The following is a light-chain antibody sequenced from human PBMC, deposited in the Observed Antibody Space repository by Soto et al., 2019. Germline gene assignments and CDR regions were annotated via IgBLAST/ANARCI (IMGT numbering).Light chain of an antibody. CDR3: QHYKNYPWT. CDR1: QDVGRY. Sequence: IRMTQSPSSLSASAGDRVAIACRASQDVGRYLAWYQQKPGQAPKLLIYGASTLQSGVPSRFSGGGSGTDFTLTISCLQSEDFATYYCQHYKNYPWTFGQGTKVDIK. V-gene: IGKV1-8*01. J-gene: IGKJ1*01. CDR2: GAS.